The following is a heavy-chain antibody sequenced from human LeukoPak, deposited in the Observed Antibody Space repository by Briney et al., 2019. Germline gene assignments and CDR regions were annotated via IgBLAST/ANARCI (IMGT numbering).Heavy chain of an antibody. J-gene: IGHJ4*02. Sequence: GSLRLSCAASGFTFSSYAMSWIRQPAGKGLEWIGRIYTSGSTNYNPSLKSRVTISVDTSKNQFSLKLSSVTAAGTAVYYCARGSRNYYDSSGYYSPPDYWGQGTLVTVSS. CDR3: ARGSRNYYDSSGYYSPPDY. V-gene: IGHV4-4*07. CDR2: IYTSGST. CDR1: GFTFSSYA. D-gene: IGHD3-22*01.